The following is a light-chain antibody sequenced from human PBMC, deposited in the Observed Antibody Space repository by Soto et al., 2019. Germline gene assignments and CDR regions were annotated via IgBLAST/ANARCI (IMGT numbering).Light chain of an antibody. CDR3: SSYRSSSYVV. CDR1: SSDVGGYNY. J-gene: IGLJ2*01. V-gene: IGLV2-14*01. Sequence: QSVLTQPASVSGSPGQSITISCTGTSSDVGGYNYVSWYQQHPGKAPKLMIYEVSNRPSGASNRFSGSKSGNTASLTISGLQAEDEADYYCSSYRSSSYVVFGGGTKLTVL. CDR2: EVS.